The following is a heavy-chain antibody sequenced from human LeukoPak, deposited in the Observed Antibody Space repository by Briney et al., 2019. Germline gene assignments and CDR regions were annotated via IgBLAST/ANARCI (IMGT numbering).Heavy chain of an antibody. CDR1: GFTFSSNY. CDR3: ARDSSGDWYFDL. CDR2: IYSGGST. J-gene: IGHJ2*01. D-gene: IGHD3-22*01. Sequence: GGSLRLSCAASGFTFSSNYMSWVRQAPGKGPEWVSVIYSGGSTYYADSVKGRFTISRDNSKNTLYLQMNSLRAEDTAVYYCARDSSGDWYFDLWGRGTLVTVSS. V-gene: IGHV3-53*01.